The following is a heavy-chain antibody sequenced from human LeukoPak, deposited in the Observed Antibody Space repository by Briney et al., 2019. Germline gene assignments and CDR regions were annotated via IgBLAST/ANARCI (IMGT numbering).Heavy chain of an antibody. D-gene: IGHD3-10*01. CDR2: INHSGST. CDR1: GGSFSGYY. CDR3: ANTMVRGVIIMEDTFDI. V-gene: IGHV4-34*01. J-gene: IGHJ3*02. Sequence: SETLSLTCAVYGGSFSGYYWSWIRQPPGKGLEWIGEINHSGSTNYNPSLKSRVTISVDTSKNQFSLKLSSVTAADTAVYYCANTMVRGVIIMEDTFDIWGQGTMVTVSS.